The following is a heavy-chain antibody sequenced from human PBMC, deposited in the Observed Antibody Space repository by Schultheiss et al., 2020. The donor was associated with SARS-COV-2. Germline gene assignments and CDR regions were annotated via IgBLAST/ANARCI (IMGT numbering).Heavy chain of an antibody. Sequence: GGSLRLSCAASGFTFSSYAMSWVRRAPGKGLEWVSTISVSGGSTYYADSVKGRFTISRDNSKNTLYLQMNSLRAEDTAVYYCARSEWELGAFDIWGQGTMVTVSS. CDR2: ISVSGGST. J-gene: IGHJ3*02. CDR3: ARSEWELGAFDI. D-gene: IGHD1-26*01. V-gene: IGHV3-23*01. CDR1: GFTFSSYA.